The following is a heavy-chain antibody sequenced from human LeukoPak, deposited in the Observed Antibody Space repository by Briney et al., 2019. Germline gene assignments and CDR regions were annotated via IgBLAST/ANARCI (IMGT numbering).Heavy chain of an antibody. CDR1: GFTFSSYG. Sequence: GRSLRLSCAASGFTFSSYGMHWVRQAPGKGLEWVAVIWYDGSNKYYADSVKGRFTISRDNSKNTLFLQLNNLRAEDTAVYYCARDGSTNYQNWFDPWGQGTLVTVSS. D-gene: IGHD2-8*01. J-gene: IGHJ5*02. CDR3: ARDGSTNYQNWFDP. CDR2: IWYDGSNK. V-gene: IGHV3-33*01.